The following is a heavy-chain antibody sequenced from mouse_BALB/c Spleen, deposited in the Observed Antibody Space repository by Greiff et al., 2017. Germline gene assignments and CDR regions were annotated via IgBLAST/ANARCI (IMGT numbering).Heavy chain of an antibody. CDR3: ARDMVREGYYAMDY. D-gene: IGHD2-1*01. CDR1: GFTFSSYA. J-gene: IGHJ4*01. V-gene: IGHV5-9-4*01. CDR2: ISSGGSYT. Sequence: EVQVVESGGGLVKPGGSLKLSCAASGFTFSSYAMSWVRQSPEKRLEWVAEISSGGSYTYYPDTVTGRFTISRDNAKNTLYLEMSSLRSEDTAMYYCARDMVREGYYAMDYWGQGTSVTVSS.